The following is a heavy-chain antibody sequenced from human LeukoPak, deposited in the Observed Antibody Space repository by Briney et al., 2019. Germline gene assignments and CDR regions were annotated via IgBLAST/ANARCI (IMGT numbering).Heavy chain of an antibody. CDR3: ARDYGDYPHDTFDI. V-gene: IGHV4-39*02. D-gene: IGHD4-17*01. CDR1: GGAISSSSYD. CDR2: IYYSGSA. Sequence: SETLSLTCTVSGGAISSSSYDWGWSRQPPGKGREWIGNIYYSGSAYYNPSLKTRVTISVDTSKNQFSLKLSSVTAADTAAYYCARDYGDYPHDTFDIWGQGTMVTVTS. J-gene: IGHJ3*02.